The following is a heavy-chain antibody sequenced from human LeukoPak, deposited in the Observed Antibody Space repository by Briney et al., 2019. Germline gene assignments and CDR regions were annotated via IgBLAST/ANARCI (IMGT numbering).Heavy chain of an antibody. V-gene: IGHV3-74*01. Sequence: PGGSLRLSCAASGFTFSSYWMHWVRQAPGKGLVWVSRINTDGSSTSYADSVKGRFTISRDNAKNTLYLQMNSLRAEDTAVYYCARDGIPAAPYGESYNWFDPWGQGTLVTVSS. J-gene: IGHJ5*02. CDR2: INTDGSST. CDR3: ARDGIPAAPYGESYNWFDP. D-gene: IGHD2-2*01. CDR1: GFTFSSYW.